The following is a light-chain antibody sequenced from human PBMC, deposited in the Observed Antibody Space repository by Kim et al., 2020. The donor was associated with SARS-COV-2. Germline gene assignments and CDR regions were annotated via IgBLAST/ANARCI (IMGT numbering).Light chain of an antibody. CDR1: RRVDF. Sequence: DILLTQSPVILSLSPGERATLSCRASRRVDFLGWYQQRSGQPPRLLMYDVSKRATGIPTRFNGSGSGTDFTLTISSLEPEDFAVYYCQQRNEWPFTFGPGTKVDIK. J-gene: IGKJ3*01. CDR3: QQRNEWPFT. V-gene: IGKV3-11*01. CDR2: DVS.